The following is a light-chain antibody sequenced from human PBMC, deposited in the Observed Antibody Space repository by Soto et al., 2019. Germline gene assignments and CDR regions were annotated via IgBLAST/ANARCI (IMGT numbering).Light chain of an antibody. J-gene: IGKJ1*01. CDR3: QQYNNWPPGT. V-gene: IGKV3-11*01. Sequence: EIVLTQSPATLSLSPGERATLSCRASRSVSSYLAWYQQKPGQAPRLLIYDASNRATGIPARFSGSGSGTEFTLTISSLQSEDFAVYYCQQYNNWPPGTFGQGTKVDI. CDR2: DAS. CDR1: RSVSSY.